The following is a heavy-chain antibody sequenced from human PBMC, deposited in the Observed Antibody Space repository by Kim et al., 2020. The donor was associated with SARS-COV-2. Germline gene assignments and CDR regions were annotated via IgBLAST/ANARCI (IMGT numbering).Heavy chain of an antibody. J-gene: IGHJ4*02. D-gene: IGHD6-13*01. Sequence: LKRRVTISVDTSKSQFALKLSSVTAADTAVYYCARLMAAAGTMGVSYFDYWGQGTLVTVSS. V-gene: IGHV4-39*06. CDR3: ARLMAAAGTMGVSYFDY.